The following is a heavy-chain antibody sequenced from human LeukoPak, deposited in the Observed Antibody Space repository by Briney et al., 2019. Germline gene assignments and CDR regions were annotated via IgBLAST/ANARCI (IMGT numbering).Heavy chain of an antibody. J-gene: IGHJ4*02. Sequence: PSETLSLTCTVSGGSISSYYWSWIRQPPGKGLEWIGYIYYSGSTNYNPSLKSRVTISVDTSKNQFSLKLSSVTAADTAVYYCARGVTYYDIDWGQGTLVTVSS. CDR2: IYYSGST. V-gene: IGHV4-59*01. CDR1: GGSISSYY. D-gene: IGHD3-9*01. CDR3: ARGVTYYDID.